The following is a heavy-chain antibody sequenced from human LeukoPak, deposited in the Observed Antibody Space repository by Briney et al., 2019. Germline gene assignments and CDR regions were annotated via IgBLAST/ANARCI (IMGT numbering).Heavy chain of an antibody. V-gene: IGHV1-46*01. D-gene: IGHD6-13*01. CDR3: AREMQQSSFDL. Sequence: ASVKVSCKASGYTFTSYDINWVRQAPGQGLEWMGIINPSGGSTSYAQKFQGRVTMTRDTSTSTVYMELSSLRSEDTAVYYCAREMQQSSFDLWGRGTLVTVSS. CDR1: GYTFTSYD. CDR2: INPSGGST. J-gene: IGHJ2*01.